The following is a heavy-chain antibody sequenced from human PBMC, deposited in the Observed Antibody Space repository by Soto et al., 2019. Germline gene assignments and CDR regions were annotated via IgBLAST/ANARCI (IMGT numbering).Heavy chain of an antibody. CDR3: ARVIDATATSDYRTYYYYYMDV. Sequence: EVQLVESGGGVVRPGGSLRLSCAASGFTFDDYAMSWVRQVPGKGLEWVSGINWNGDSTGYADSVKGRFTISRDNANNSLYLQMNSLRAEDTALYYCARVIDATATSDYRTYYYYYMDVWGKGTTVTVSS. V-gene: IGHV3-20*04. J-gene: IGHJ6*03. D-gene: IGHD4-17*01. CDR1: GFTFDDYA. CDR2: INWNGDST.